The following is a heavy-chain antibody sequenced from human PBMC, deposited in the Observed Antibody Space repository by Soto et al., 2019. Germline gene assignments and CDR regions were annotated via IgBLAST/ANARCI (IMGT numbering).Heavy chain of an antibody. CDR2: IRSKTNSYAT. CDR3: TSDTARVYYGMDV. V-gene: IGHV3-73*01. D-gene: IGHD5-18*01. Sequence: SCAASGFTFRNAWMNWVRQAPGKGLEWVGRIRSKTNSYATAYAASVKGRFTISRDDSKNTAYLQMNSLKTEDTAVYYCTSDTARVYYGMDVWGQGTTVTVSS. CDR1: GFTFRNAW. J-gene: IGHJ6*02.